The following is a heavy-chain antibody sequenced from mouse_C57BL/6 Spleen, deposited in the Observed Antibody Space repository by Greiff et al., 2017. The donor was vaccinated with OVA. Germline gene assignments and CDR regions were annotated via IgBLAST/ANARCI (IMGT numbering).Heavy chain of an antibody. V-gene: IGHV1-82*01. D-gene: IGHD3-1*01. J-gene: IGHJ1*03. CDR2: IYPGDGDT. Sequence: VKLMESGPELVKPGASVKISCKASGYAFSSSWMNWVKQRPGKGLEWIGRIYPGDGDTNYNGKFKGKATLTADKSSSTAYMQLSSLTSEDSAVYFCARTGGYLDVWGTGTTVTVSS. CDR1: GYAFSSSW. CDR3: ARTGGYLDV.